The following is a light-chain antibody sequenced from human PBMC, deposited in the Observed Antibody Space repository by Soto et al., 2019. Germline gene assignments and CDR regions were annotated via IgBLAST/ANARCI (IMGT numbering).Light chain of an antibody. Sequence: IKMPQTLSSLSASVGDRVTITFRASQGIRHDLGGYQQKPGKAPKLLIYAAASVQSGVPSRFSGSGSGTEFTLTISSLKPDDFTTYYCQQYKCYPIPFAHGTRL. V-gene: IGKV1-17*01. J-gene: IGKJ5*01. CDR1: QGIRHD. CDR2: AAA. CDR3: QQYKCYPIP.